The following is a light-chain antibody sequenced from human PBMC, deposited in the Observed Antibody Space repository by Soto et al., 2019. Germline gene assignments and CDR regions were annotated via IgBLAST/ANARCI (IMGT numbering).Light chain of an antibody. Sequence: EKVLTQSPVTLSVSLGERATLSCRASQSITTNLAWYQQKPGQAPRLLIFGASNRATGIPARFSGSGSGTEFSLTISRLQSEDSAIYYCQQYNDWPPLTFGGGTKGEI. V-gene: IGKV3-15*01. CDR2: GAS. CDR1: QSITTN. J-gene: IGKJ4*01. CDR3: QQYNDWPPLT.